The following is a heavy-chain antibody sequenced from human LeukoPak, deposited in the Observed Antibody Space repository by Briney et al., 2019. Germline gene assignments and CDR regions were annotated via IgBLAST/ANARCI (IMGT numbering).Heavy chain of an antibody. J-gene: IGHJ4*02. V-gene: IGHV4-39*01. CDR2: IYYSGST. CDR3: ARGYYDSSGYYWYFDY. D-gene: IGHD3-22*01. CDR1: GGSISSSSYY. Sequence: SETLSLTCTVSGGSISSSSYYWGWIRQPPGKGLEWIGSIYYSGSTYYSPSLKSRVTISVDTSKNQFSLKLSSVTAADTAVYYCARGYYDSSGYYWYFDYWGQGTLVTVSS.